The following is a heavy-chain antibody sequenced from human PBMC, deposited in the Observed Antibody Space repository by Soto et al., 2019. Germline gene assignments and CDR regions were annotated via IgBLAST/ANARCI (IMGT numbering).Heavy chain of an antibody. CDR1: GGSISSRDYY. CDR2: IYYSGNT. J-gene: IGHJ4*02. V-gene: IGHV4-31*03. CDR3: ARSPENYYGSGSYFFDN. D-gene: IGHD3-10*01. Sequence: PSETLSLTCTISGGSISSRDYYWSWIRQHPGKGLEWMGYIYYSGNTNYNPSLKSRGTISLDTSKNQFSLKLSSVNAADTAVYYCARSPENYYGSGSYFFDNWGQGTLVTVSS.